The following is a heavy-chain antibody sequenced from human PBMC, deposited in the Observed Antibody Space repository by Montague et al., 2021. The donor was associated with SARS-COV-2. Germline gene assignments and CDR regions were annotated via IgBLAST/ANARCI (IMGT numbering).Heavy chain of an antibody. D-gene: IGHD3-9*01. CDR1: GGSVSSGSYY. CDR2: IYYSGST. CDR3: ARVGVLRYFDWLGDRYSMAV. J-gene: IGHJ6*02. Sequence: SETLSLTCTVSGGSVSSGSYYWSWIRQPPGKGLEWIGYIYYSGSTNYNPSLKSRVTISVDTSKNQFSLKLSSVTAADTAVYYCARVGVLRYFDWLGDRYSMAVWGQGTRVTASS. V-gene: IGHV4-61*01.